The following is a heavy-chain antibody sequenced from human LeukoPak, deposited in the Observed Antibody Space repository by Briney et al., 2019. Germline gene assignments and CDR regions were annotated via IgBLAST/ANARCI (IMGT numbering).Heavy chain of an antibody. CDR2: ISSSSSTI. V-gene: IGHV3-48*02. D-gene: IGHD3-9*01. J-gene: IGHJ4*02. CDR1: GFTFSSYS. CDR3: ARGAFDILTGYYGY. Sequence: PGGSLRLSCAASGFTFSSYSMNWVRQAPGKGLEWVSYISSSSSTIYYADSVKGRFTISRDNAKNSLYLQMNSLRDEDTAVYYCARGAFDILTGYYGYWGQGTLVTVSS.